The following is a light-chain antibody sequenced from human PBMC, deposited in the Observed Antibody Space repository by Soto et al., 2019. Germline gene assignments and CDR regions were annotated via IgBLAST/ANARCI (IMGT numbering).Light chain of an antibody. J-gene: IGLJ1*01. CDR1: SSNIGGNS. CDR2: DDN. Sequence: VSAAPGQKVTISCSGSSSNIGGNSVSWYQQLPGTAPKLLIYDDNKRPSGIPDRFSGSKSGTSATLGITGFQTGDEADYYCGSWDSSLSAYVFGTGTKVTVL. CDR3: GSWDSSLSAYV. V-gene: IGLV1-51*01.